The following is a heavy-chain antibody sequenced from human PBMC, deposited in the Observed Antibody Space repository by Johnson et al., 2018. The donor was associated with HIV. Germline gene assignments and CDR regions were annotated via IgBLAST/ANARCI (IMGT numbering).Heavy chain of an antibody. D-gene: IGHD3-22*01. V-gene: IGHV3-20*04. Sequence: VQLVESGGGVVLPGGSLRLSCAASGFTFDDYGMSWVRQAPGKGLEWVSGINWNGGRTGYADSVKGRFTISRDNAKNSLYLQMKSLRAEDTALYYCARPRVSSGRHGAFDIWGQGTMVTVSS. J-gene: IGHJ3*02. CDR1: GFTFDDYG. CDR2: INWNGGRT. CDR3: ARPRVSSGRHGAFDI.